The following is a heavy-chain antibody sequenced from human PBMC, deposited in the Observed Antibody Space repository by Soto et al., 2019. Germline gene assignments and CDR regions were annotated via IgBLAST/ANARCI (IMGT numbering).Heavy chain of an antibody. D-gene: IGHD6-19*01. V-gene: IGHV3-23*01. CDR2: ISASGFNT. CDR1: GFMFRTFA. Sequence: EVQLLESGGGLVQPGGSLRLSCAASGFMFRTFAMSWVRQAPGKGLEWVSSISASGFNTIYAVSVRGRFTISRDNSENTLSLQMNSLRPEDTAIYYCAKYSGGWYDETYLDYWGQGT. J-gene: IGHJ4*02. CDR3: AKYSGGWYDETYLDY.